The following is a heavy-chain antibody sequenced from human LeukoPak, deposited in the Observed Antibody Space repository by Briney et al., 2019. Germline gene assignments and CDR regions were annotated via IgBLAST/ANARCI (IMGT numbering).Heavy chain of an antibody. J-gene: IGHJ4*02. CDR1: GFNFRTYA. V-gene: IGHV3-23*01. Sequence: PGGSLRISCAASGFNFRTYAMSWVRQAPGKGLEWVSAITGSGDSTYYADSVKGRFTISRDNSKNTLSLQMNSLRAEDTAVYYCAKENPVGGTNYFDYWGQGTLVTVSS. CDR3: AKENPVGGTNYFDY. D-gene: IGHD1-26*01. CDR2: ITGSGDST.